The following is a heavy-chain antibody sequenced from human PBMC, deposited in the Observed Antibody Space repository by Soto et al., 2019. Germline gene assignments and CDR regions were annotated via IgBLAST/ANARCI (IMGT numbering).Heavy chain of an antibody. D-gene: IGHD3-3*01. CDR2: ISSSSSTI. V-gene: IGHV3-48*02. Sequence: GGSLRLSCAASGFTFSSYSMNWVRQAPGKGLEWVSYISSSSSTIYYADSVKGRFTISRDNAKNSLYLQMNSLRDEDTAVYYCAREGVEWFKPFRNCLDVWGQGTTVTVSS. CDR1: GFTFSSYS. J-gene: IGHJ6*02. CDR3: AREGVEWFKPFRNCLDV.